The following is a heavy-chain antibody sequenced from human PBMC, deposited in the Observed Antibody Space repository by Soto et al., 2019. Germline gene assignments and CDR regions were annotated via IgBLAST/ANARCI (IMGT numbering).Heavy chain of an antibody. CDR1: GYSFTSYW. CDR3: ARQDYDILTGLRFDP. CDR2: IYPGDSDT. J-gene: IGHJ5*02. Sequence: GESLKISCKGSGYSFTSYWTGWVRQMPGKGLEWMGIIYPGDSDTRYSPSFQGQVTISADKSISTAYLQWSSLKASDTAMYYCARQDYDILTGLRFDPWGQGTLVTVSS. V-gene: IGHV5-51*01. D-gene: IGHD3-9*01.